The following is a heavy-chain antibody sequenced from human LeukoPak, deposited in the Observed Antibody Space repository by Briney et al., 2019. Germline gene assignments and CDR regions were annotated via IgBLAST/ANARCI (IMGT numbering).Heavy chain of an antibody. D-gene: IGHD3-22*01. Sequence: SETLSLTCTVSGVSISSYYWSWIRQPAGKGLEWVGRVYSSGRTNYNPSLRSRVTMSFDTSKNQFSLNLSSVTPADTAMYYCARLDYDSSGYYAYYFDLWGQGTLVTVSS. V-gene: IGHV4-4*07. CDR2: VYSSGRT. J-gene: IGHJ4*02. CDR3: ARLDYDSSGYYAYYFDL. CDR1: GVSISSYY.